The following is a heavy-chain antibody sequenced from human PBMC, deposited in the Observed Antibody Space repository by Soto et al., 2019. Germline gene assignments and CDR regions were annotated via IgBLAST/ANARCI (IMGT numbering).Heavy chain of an antibody. CDR2: INPSGGST. J-gene: IGHJ5*02. CDR1: GYTFTSYY. CDR3: AREGRYCSGGSCYDPNWFDP. D-gene: IGHD2-15*01. Sequence: ASVKVSCKASGYTFTSYYMHWVRQAPGQGLEWMGIINPSGGSTSYAQKFQGRVTMTRDTSTSTAYMELSSLRSEDTAVYYCAREGRYCSGGSCYDPNWFDPWGQGTLVTVSS. V-gene: IGHV1-46*01.